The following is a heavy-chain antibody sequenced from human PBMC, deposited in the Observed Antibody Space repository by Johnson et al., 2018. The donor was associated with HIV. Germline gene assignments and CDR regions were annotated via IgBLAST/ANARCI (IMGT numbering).Heavy chain of an antibody. V-gene: IGHV3-30*19. D-gene: IGHD1/OR15-1a*01. J-gene: IGHJ3*02. CDR1: GFTFSSYG. CDR2: IWYDGSNK. CDR3: ARAHNWHSDAFDI. Sequence: QMQLVESGGGVVQPGRSLRLSCAASGFTFSSYGMHWVRQAPGKGLEWVAVIWYDGSNKYYADSVKGRFTISRDNSKNTLYLQMNSLRAEDTAVYYCARAHNWHSDAFDIWGQGTMVTVSS.